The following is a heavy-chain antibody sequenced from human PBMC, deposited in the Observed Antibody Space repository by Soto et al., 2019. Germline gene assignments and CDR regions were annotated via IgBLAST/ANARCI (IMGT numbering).Heavy chain of an antibody. J-gene: IGHJ4*02. D-gene: IGHD5-18*01. CDR2: ISYDGSNK. CDR3: ARDLRHSYGYLEVDDY. CDR1: GFTFSSYA. V-gene: IGHV3-30-3*01. Sequence: QVQLVESGGGVVQPGRSLRLSCAASGFTFSSYAMHWVRQAPGKGLEWVAVISYDGSNKYYACSVKGRFTISRDNSKNTMYLQMNSLRAEDTAVYYCARDLRHSYGYLEVDDYWGQGTLVTVSS.